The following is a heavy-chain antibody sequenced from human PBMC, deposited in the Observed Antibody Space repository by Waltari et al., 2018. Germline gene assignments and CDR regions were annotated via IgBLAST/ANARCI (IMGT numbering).Heavy chain of an antibody. V-gene: IGHV4-34*01. CDR1: GGSFSGYY. CDR2: INHSGST. Sequence: QVQLQQWGAGLLKPSETLSLTCAVYGGSFSGYYWSWIRQPPGTGLEWIGEINHSGSTNYNPSLKSRVTISVDTSKNQFSLKLSSVTAADTAVYYCARGRYGSGSYRWPRYYFDYWGQGTLVTVSS. J-gene: IGHJ4*02. D-gene: IGHD3-10*01. CDR3: ARGRYGSGSYRWPRYYFDY.